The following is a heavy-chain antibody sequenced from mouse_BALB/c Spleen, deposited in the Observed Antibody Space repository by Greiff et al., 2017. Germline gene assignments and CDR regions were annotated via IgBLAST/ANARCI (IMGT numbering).Heavy chain of an antibody. CDR2: IDPANGNT. J-gene: IGHJ2*01. D-gene: IGHD2-3*01. CDR1: GFNIKDTY. CDR3: ARSHDGYYVLDY. Sequence: EVKLVESGAELVKPGASVKLSCTASGFNIKDTYMHWVKQRPEQGLEWIGRIDPANGNTKYDPKFQGKATITADTSSNTAYLQLSSLTSEDTAVYYCARSHDGYYVLDYWGQGTTLTVSS. V-gene: IGHV14-3*02.